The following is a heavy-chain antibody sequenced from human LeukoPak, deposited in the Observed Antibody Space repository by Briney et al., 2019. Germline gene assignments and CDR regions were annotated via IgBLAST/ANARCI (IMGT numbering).Heavy chain of an antibody. CDR3: ARGSIAVADFDY. Sequence: SQTLSLTCDISGDSVSSNSAAWNWIRRSPSRGLEWLGRTYYRSKWYNDYAVSVKSRITINPDTSKNQFSLQLNSVTPEDTAVYYCARGSIAVADFDYWGQGTLVTVSS. D-gene: IGHD6-19*01. CDR2: TYYRSKWYN. V-gene: IGHV6-1*01. J-gene: IGHJ4*02. CDR1: GDSVSSNSAA.